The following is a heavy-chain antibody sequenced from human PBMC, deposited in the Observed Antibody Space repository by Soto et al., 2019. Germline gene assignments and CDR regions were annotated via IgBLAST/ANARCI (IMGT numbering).Heavy chain of an antibody. D-gene: IGHD2-15*01. J-gene: IGHJ6*03. CDR1: GGSISNDY. CDR2: IYYSGST. CDR3: ARLCRTLVVVVAATPPYYYMDV. Sequence: SETLSLTCTVSGGSISNDYWSWIRQPPGKGLEWIGYIYYSGSTNYNPSLKSRVTISVDTSKNQFSLKLSSVTAADTAVYYCARLCRTLVVVVAATPPYYYMDVWGKGTTVTVSS. V-gene: IGHV4-59*12.